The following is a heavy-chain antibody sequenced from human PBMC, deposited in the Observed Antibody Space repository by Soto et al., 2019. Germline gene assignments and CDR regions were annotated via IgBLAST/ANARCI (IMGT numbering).Heavy chain of an antibody. V-gene: IGHV3-33*01. Sequence: PVGSLRLSCAASGFTFSSYGMHWVRQAPGKGLEWVAVIWYDGSNKYYADSVKGRFTISRDNSKNTLYLQMNSLRAEDTAVYYCARDRIAARTYYYYYMDVWGKGTTVTVSS. CDR1: GFTFSSYG. D-gene: IGHD6-6*01. J-gene: IGHJ6*03. CDR3: ARDRIAARTYYYYYMDV. CDR2: IWYDGSNK.